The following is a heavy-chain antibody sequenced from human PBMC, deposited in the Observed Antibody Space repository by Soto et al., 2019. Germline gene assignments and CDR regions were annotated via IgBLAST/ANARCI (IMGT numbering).Heavy chain of an antibody. D-gene: IGHD2-15*01. CDR1: GGSFSGYY. Sequence: SETLSLTCAVYGGSFSGYYWSWIRQPPGKGLEWIGEINHSGSTNYNPSLKSRVTISVDTSKNQFSLKLSSVTAADTAVYYCARGLPYFDYWGQGTLVTVSS. J-gene: IGHJ4*02. V-gene: IGHV4-34*01. CDR3: ARGLPYFDY. CDR2: INHSGST.